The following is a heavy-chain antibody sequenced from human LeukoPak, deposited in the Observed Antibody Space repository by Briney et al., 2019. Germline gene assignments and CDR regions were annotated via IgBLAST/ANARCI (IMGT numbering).Heavy chain of an antibody. CDR1: GFTFSSYG. CDR2: ISYDGSNE. V-gene: IGHV3-30*03. CDR3: ARRPVRLVSNTLDY. D-gene: IGHD3-9*01. Sequence: GRSLRLSCAASGFTFSSYGMDWARQAPGKGLEWVAVISYDGSNEYYADSVKGQFTISRDNSKNTLYLQMNSLRDEDTGVYYCARRPVRLVSNTLDYWGQGTLVTVSS. J-gene: IGHJ4*02.